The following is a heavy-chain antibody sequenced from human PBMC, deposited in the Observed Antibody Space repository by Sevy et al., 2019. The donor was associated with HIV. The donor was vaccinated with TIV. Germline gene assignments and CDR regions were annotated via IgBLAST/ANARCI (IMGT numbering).Heavy chain of an antibody. Sequence: GGSLRLSCAASGFTFSNYGMHWVRQAPGKGLEWVTVIWYDGINRYYADSVKGRFTTSRDNSKNTLYLQMNSLRAEDTAVYYCARDNLLPIMVSMVRGALSYYFDYWGQGTLVTVSS. CDR1: GFTFSNYG. CDR2: IWYDGINR. V-gene: IGHV3-33*01. J-gene: IGHJ4*02. D-gene: IGHD3-10*01. CDR3: ARDNLLPIMVSMVRGALSYYFDY.